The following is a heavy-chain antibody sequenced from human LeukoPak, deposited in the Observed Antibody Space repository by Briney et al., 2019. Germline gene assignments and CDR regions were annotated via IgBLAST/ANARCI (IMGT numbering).Heavy chain of an antibody. V-gene: IGHV3-33*01. J-gene: IGHJ6*03. Sequence: GGSPRLSCAASGFTFSNYGMLWVRQAPGKGLEWVAVIWYDGSKTYYADSVKGRFTISRDNSKNTLYLQMSSLRAEDTAVYYCARDRYYGSENYYYYYYMDVWGKGTTVTVSS. D-gene: IGHD3-10*01. CDR2: IWYDGSKT. CDR1: GFTFSNYG. CDR3: ARDRYYGSENYYYYYYMDV.